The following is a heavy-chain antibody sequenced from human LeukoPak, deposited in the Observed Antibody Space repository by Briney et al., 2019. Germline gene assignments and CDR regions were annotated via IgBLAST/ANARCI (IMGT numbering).Heavy chain of an antibody. CDR2: IYPGDSDT. Sequence: GESLKISCKGSGYSFTSYWIGWVRQMPGKGLEWMGIIYPGDSDTRYSPSFQGQVTISADKSISTAYLQWSSLKDSDTAMYYCARHGPYYYYYMDVWGKGTTVTVSS. CDR1: GYSFTSYW. V-gene: IGHV5-51*01. CDR3: ARHGPYYYYYMDV. J-gene: IGHJ6*03.